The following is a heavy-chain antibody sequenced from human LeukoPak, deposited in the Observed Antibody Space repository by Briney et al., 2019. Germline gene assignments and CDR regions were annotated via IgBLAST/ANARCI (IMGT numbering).Heavy chain of an antibody. CDR2: MNPNSGNT. D-gene: IGHD1-26*01. V-gene: IGHV1-8*01. CDR1: GYTFTNDD. J-gene: IGHJ5*02. CDR3: ARDIAGATKGGWFDT. Sequence: GASVKVSCKASGYTFTNDDINWVRQATGQGLEWMGWMNPNSGNTGYAHKFQGRVTMTRNTSISTAYMELSSLISEDTALYYCARDIAGATKGGWFDTWGQGTPVTVSS.